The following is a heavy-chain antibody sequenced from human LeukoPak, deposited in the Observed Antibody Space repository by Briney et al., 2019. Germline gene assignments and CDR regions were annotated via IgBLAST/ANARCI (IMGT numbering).Heavy chain of an antibody. V-gene: IGHV7-4-1*02. J-gene: IGHJ3*02. CDR2: INTNTGNP. CDR1: GYTFTSYA. CDR3: AREGNPKQWYYYDSDHAFDI. Sequence: GASVRVSCKASGYTFTSYAMNWVRQAPGQGLEWMGWINTNTGNPTYAQGFTGRFVFSLDTSVSTAYLQISSLKAEDTAVYYCAREGNPKQWYYYDSDHAFDIWGQGTMVTVSS. D-gene: IGHD3-22*01.